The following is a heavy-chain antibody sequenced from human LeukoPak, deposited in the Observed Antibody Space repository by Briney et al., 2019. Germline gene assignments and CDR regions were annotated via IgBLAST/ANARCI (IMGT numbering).Heavy chain of an antibody. CDR3: ATDGDFYYSH. Sequence: GGSLRLSCAASGFPFSGYGMHWVRQAPGKGLEWVAVAYGDGSSQYYADSVKGRFSISKDISKNTLSLQMNSLRAEDTAVYSCATDGDFYYSHWGQGTLVTVSS. V-gene: IGHV3-33*01. CDR1: GFPFSGYG. CDR2: AYGDGSSQ. D-gene: IGHD3-22*01. J-gene: IGHJ1*01.